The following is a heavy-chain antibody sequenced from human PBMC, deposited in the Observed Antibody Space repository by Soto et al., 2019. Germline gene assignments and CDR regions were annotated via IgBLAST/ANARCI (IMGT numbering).Heavy chain of an antibody. CDR3: ARAGGATYYYYYGMDV. D-gene: IGHD1-26*01. Sequence: TVSGGSISSGGYYWSWIRQHPGKGLEWIGYIYYSGSTYYNPSLRSRVTISVDTSKNQLSLKLSSVTAADTAVYYCARAGGATYYYYYGMDVWGQGTTVTVSS. V-gene: IGHV4-31*03. CDR1: GGSISSGGYY. J-gene: IGHJ6*02. CDR2: IYYSGST.